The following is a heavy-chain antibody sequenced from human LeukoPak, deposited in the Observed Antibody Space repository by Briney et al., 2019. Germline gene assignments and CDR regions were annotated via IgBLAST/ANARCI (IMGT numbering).Heavy chain of an antibody. D-gene: IGHD2-2*01. CDR3: ARWEMGGPAALPDP. CDR1: GGTFSTYE. Sequence: SVTVSCKASGGTFSTYEISWVRQAPGQGLEWVGGIIPLFHTTNYAQKFKGRVTFTADEPTSTVYMELTSLRSEDTAVYYCARWEMGGPAALPDPWGQGTLVTVSS. V-gene: IGHV1-69*01. J-gene: IGHJ5*02. CDR2: IIPLFHTT.